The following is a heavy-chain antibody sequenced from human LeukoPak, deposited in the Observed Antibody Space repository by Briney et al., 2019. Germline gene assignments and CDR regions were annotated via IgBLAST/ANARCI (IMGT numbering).Heavy chain of an antibody. CDR3: AKPSSTWFGESVFDY. J-gene: IGHJ4*02. V-gene: IGHV3-23*01. Sequence: PGGSLRLSCATSGFPLRSYAMSWVRQAPGKGLEWVSAISGSGGSTYYADSVKGRFTISRDNSKNTLYLQMNSLRAEDTAVYYCAKPSSTWFGESVFDYWGQGTLVTVSS. D-gene: IGHD3-10*01. CDR1: GFPLRSYA. CDR2: ISGSGGST.